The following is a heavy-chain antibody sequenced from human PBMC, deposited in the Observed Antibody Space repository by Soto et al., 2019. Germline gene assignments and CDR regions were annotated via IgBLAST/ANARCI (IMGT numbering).Heavy chain of an antibody. D-gene: IGHD2-15*01. Sequence: ASVKVSCKASGYTFTNFGISWVRQAPGQGLEWMGIINPSGGSTSYAQKFQGRVTMTRDTSTSTVYMELSSLRSEDTAVYYCARVYCSGGSRYGIDYWGQGTLVTVS. CDR3: ARVYCSGGSRYGIDY. J-gene: IGHJ4*02. CDR1: GYTFTNFG. V-gene: IGHV1-46*01. CDR2: INPSGGST.